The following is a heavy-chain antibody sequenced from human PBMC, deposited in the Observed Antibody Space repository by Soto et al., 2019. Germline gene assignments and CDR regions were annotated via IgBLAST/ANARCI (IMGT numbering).Heavy chain of an antibody. J-gene: IGHJ1*01. CDR3: ERDPRSITGTTSSEDFQH. V-gene: IGHV1-69*01. CDR2: IIPVLSIT. CDR1: GGTFSGYA. D-gene: IGHD1-20*01. Sequence: QAQLMQSGAEVKKPGSSVKVSCKASGGTFSGYAISWVRQAPGQGLEWMGGIIPVLSITNYAQKFQGRSTSDADESTGTAYMDLRSLRSEDTAVYYCERDPRSITGTTSSEDFQHWGPGTLVSVSS.